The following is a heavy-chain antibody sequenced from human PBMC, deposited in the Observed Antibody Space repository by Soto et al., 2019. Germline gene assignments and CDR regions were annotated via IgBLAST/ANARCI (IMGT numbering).Heavy chain of an antibody. V-gene: IGHV3-23*01. D-gene: IGHD6-19*01. CDR1: GFTFSSYA. CDR3: AKAGFSSGWSPSYFDY. Sequence: ESGGGLVQPGRSLRLSCAASGFTFSSYAMNWVRQAPGKGLEWVSAMSGTGGSTYYADSVKGRFTISRDNSKNTLYLQMNSLRVEDMAVFYCAKAGFSSGWSPSYFDYWGQGTLVTVSS. J-gene: IGHJ4*02. CDR2: MSGTGGST.